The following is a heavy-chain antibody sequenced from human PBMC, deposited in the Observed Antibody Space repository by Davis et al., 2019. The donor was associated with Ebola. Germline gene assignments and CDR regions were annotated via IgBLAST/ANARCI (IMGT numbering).Heavy chain of an antibody. J-gene: IGHJ3*01. CDR2: IIANGGGT. CDR3: AKDESSYYGTGNFDF. Sequence: GGSLRLSCAASGFTFSRNAMSWVRQAPGKGLEWVSSIIANGGGTYYADSVKGRFTISRDNSVNTLYLRMNSLRADDTAIYYCAKDESSYYGTGNFDFWGRGTMVTVSS. CDR1: GFTFSRNA. V-gene: IGHV3-23*01. D-gene: IGHD3-10*01.